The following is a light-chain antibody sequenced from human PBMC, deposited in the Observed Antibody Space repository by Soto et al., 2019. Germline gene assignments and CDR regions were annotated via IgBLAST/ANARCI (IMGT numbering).Light chain of an antibody. J-gene: IGKJ1*01. Sequence: DIQMTQSPSSLSASIGDRVTITCRASQGISNYLAWYQHKAGKVPNLLIYGASTLQSGVLSRFSGSGSGTEFTLTISSLQPEDVATYYCQKYNGAPRTFGQGTKVEI. CDR3: QKYNGAPRT. V-gene: IGKV1-27*01. CDR1: QGISNY. CDR2: GAS.